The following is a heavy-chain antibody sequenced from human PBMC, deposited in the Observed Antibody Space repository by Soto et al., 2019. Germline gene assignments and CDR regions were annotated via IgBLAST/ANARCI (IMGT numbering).Heavy chain of an antibody. CDR3: AKDDNYYYGSGSYYNPLYYYYYMYV. Sequence: EVQLLESGGGLVQPGGSLRLSCAASGFTFSSYAMSWVRQAPGKGLEWVSAISGSGGSTYYADSVKGRFTISRDNSKNNLDMHMNSLRAEDTAVYYCAKDDNYYYGSGSYYNPLYYYYYMYVWGKGTTVTVCS. J-gene: IGHJ6*03. V-gene: IGHV3-23*01. CDR1: GFTFSSYA. D-gene: IGHD3-10*01. CDR2: ISGSGGST.